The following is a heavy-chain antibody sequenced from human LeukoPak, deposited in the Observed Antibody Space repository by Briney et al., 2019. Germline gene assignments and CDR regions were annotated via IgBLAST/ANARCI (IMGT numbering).Heavy chain of an antibody. J-gene: IGHJ1*01. CDR1: GGTFSGYY. V-gene: IGHV4-34*01. Sequence: SETLSLTCAVYGGTFSGYYWSWMRQPPGKGLEWIGEITHSGSTNYNPSLKSRVTISVDTSKNQFSLKLSSVTAADTAGYYCARGRARIAAAGTKYLQHWGQGTLVTVSS. CDR3: ARGRARIAAAGTKYLQH. CDR2: ITHSGST. D-gene: IGHD6-13*01.